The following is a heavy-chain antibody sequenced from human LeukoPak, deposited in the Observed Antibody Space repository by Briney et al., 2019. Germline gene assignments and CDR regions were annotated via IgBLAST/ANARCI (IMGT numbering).Heavy chain of an antibody. D-gene: IGHD3-10*01. Sequence: GGSLRLSCAASGFTFSSCGMTWVRQAPGKGLEWVSSISGSDDGTYYADSVKGRFTISRDNSRSTLYLQMNSLRPEDTAIYYCAREGYYGSGSPPSLYFDYWGQGTLVTVSS. V-gene: IGHV3-23*01. CDR2: ISGSDDGT. CDR1: GFTFSSCG. CDR3: AREGYYGSGSPPSLYFDY. J-gene: IGHJ4*02.